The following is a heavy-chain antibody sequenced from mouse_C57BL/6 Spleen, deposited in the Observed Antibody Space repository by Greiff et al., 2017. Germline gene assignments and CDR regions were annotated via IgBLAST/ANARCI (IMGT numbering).Heavy chain of an antibody. CDR2: IDPSDSST. CDR1: GYTFTSYW. Sequence: VQLQQPGAELVMPGASVKLSCKASGYTFTSYWMHWVKQRPGQGLEWIGEIDPSDSSTNYNQKFKGKTTLTVYKSSSTAYMQLSSLTSEDSAVYYCARRGASGAMDYWGQGTSVTVSS. CDR3: ARRGASGAMDY. V-gene: IGHV1-69*01. D-gene: IGHD3-1*01. J-gene: IGHJ4*01.